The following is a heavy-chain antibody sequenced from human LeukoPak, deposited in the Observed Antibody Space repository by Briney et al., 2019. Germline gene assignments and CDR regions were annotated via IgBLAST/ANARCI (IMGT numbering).Heavy chain of an antibody. CDR2: ISAYNGNT. Sequence: GVSVKVSCKASGYTSTSYGFSWVRQAPGQGLEWMGWISAYNGNTNYAQKLQGRVTMTTDTSTSTAYMELRSLRSDDTAVYYCAREGLGFKEFDYWGQGTLVTVSS. D-gene: IGHD2-21*01. CDR3: AREGLGFKEFDY. V-gene: IGHV1-18*01. CDR1: GYTSTSYG. J-gene: IGHJ4*02.